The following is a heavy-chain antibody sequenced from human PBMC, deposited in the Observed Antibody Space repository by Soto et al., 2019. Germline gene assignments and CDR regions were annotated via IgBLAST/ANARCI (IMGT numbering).Heavy chain of an antibody. Sequence: ASVKVSCKASGYTFTSYGISWVRQAPGQGLEWMGWISAYNGNTNYAQKLQGRVTMTTDTPTSTAYMELRSLRSDDTAVYYCARSGWSYYYYGMDVWGQGTTVTVSS. D-gene: IGHD2-15*01. J-gene: IGHJ6*02. CDR3: ARSGWSYYYYGMDV. CDR1: GYTFTSYG. V-gene: IGHV1-18*01. CDR2: ISAYNGNT.